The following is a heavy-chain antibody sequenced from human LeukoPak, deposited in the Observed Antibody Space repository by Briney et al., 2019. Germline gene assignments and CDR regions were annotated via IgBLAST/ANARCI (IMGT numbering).Heavy chain of an antibody. V-gene: IGHV4-34*01. CDR2: INHSGST. D-gene: IGHD4-11*01. Sequence: SETLSLTCAVYGGSFSGYYWSWIRQPPGKGLEWLGEINHSGSTNYNPSLKSRVTISVDTSKNQFSLKLSSVTAADTAVYYCARIPVDGMTTYRSNWLDPWGQGTLVTVSS. CDR1: GGSFSGYY. J-gene: IGHJ5*02. CDR3: ARIPVDGMTTYRSNWLDP.